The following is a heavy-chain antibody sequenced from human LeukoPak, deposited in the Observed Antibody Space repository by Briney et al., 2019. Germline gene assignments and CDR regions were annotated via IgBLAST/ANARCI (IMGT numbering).Heavy chain of an antibody. CDR2: ISSSGTTI. CDR1: GFTFSDYY. D-gene: IGHD3-22*01. J-gene: IGHJ4*02. Sequence: GGSLRLSCAASGFTFSDYYMSWIRQAPGKGLEWVSYISSSGTTIYYADSVKGRFTISRDNAKNSLYLQMNSLRAEDTAVYYCARDRALYSSRGYYYTEDDYWGRGTLVTVSS. V-gene: IGHV3-11*01. CDR3: ARDRALYSSRGYYYTEDDY.